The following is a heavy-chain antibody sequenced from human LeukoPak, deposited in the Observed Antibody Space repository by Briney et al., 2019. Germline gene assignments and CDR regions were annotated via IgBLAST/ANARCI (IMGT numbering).Heavy chain of an antibody. Sequence: SETLSLTCTVSGGSISSYYWSWIRQPPGKGLEWIGYIYYSGSTNYNPSLKSRVTISVDTSKNQFSLKLSSVTAADTAVYYCARFGSGWYQNWFDPWGQGTLVTVSS. CDR3: ARFGSGWYQNWFDP. V-gene: IGHV4-59*08. D-gene: IGHD6-19*01. CDR2: IYYSGST. CDR1: GGSISSYY. J-gene: IGHJ5*02.